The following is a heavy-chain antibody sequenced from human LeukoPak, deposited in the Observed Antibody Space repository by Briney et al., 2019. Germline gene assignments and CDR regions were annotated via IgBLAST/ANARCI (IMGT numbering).Heavy chain of an antibody. Sequence: GGSLRLSCAASGFTFSNAWMSWVRQAPGKGLEWVGRIKSKTDGGTTDYAAPVKGRFTISRDDSKDTLYLQMNSLKTEDTAVYYCTTDRWYYDSSGHYLDAFDICGQGTMVTVSS. V-gene: IGHV3-15*01. CDR3: TTDRWYYDSSGHYLDAFDI. CDR1: GFTFSNAW. J-gene: IGHJ3*02. D-gene: IGHD3-22*01. CDR2: IKSKTDGGTT.